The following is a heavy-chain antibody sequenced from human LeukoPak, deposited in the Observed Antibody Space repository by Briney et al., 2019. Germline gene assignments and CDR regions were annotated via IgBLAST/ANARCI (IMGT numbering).Heavy chain of an antibody. V-gene: IGHV3-53*01. Sequence: PGGSLRLSCAASGFTLSNYWMIHWVRQVPGKGLQWVSRINNDGNLKTDGRDTGYADSVKGRFTISRDNSKNTLYLQMNSLRAEDTAVYYCARDQSQSGYATCFDPWGQGTLVTVSS. J-gene: IGHJ5*02. CDR3: ARDQSQSGYATCFDP. CDR2: INNDGNLKTDGRDT. CDR1: GFTLSNYW. D-gene: IGHD5-12*01.